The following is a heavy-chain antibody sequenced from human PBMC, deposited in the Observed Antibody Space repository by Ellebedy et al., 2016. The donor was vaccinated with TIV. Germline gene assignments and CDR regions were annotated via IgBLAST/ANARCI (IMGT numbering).Heavy chain of an antibody. Sequence: GESLKISCAASGFSFNFYAMSCVRQAPGQGLEWVSGVSGSGGSTYYADSVKGRLTISRDNSKNTVYLQMNSLRPEDTAVYCARDLKCELRSEYCYYAMDVWGQGNTVTVS. J-gene: IGHJ6*02. D-gene: IGHD1-7*01. V-gene: IGHV3-23*01. CDR3: ARDLKCELRSEYCYYAMDV. CDR1: GFSFNFYA. CDR2: VSGSGGST.